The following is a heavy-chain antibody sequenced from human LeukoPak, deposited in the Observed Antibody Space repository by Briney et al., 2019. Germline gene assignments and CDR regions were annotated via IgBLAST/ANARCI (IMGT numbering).Heavy chain of an antibody. J-gene: IGHJ4*02. CDR3: TSFLNPDYDFWSAYVPSYYFDY. V-gene: IGHV3-49*04. CDR2: IRSKTYGGTT. Sequence: PGGSLRLSCTASGFTFGDYAMRWVRQAPGKGLEWVGFIRSKTYGGTTEYAASVKGRFTISRDDSKSIAYLQMNSLRTEDTAMYYCTSFLNPDYDFWSAYVPSYYFDYWGQGTLVTVSS. CDR1: GFTFGDYA. D-gene: IGHD3-3*01.